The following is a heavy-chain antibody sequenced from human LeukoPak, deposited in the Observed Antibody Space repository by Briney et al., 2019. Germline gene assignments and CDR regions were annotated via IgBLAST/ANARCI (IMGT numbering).Heavy chain of an antibody. D-gene: IGHD6-13*01. CDR3: ARASSLCEQLVPFDP. J-gene: IGHJ5*02. CDR2: INPNSGGT. Sequence: ASVKVSCKASGYTFTGYYMHWVRQAPGQGLEWMGWINPNSGGTNYAQKFQGRVTMTRDTSISTAYMELSRLRSDDTAVYYCARASSLCEQLVPFDPWGQGTLVTVSS. V-gene: IGHV1-2*02. CDR1: GYTFTGYY.